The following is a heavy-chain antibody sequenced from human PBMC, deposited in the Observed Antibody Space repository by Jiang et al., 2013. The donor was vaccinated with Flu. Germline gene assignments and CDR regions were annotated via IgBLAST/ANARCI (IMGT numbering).Heavy chain of an antibody. CDR2: FDPEDGET. CDR3: ATVYSGYDSWVYFDY. J-gene: IGHJ4*02. D-gene: IGHD5-12*01. Sequence: SGAEVKKPGASVKVSCKVSGYTLTELSMHWVRQAPGKGLGWMGGFDPEDGETIYAQKFQGRVTMTEDTSTDTAYMELSSLRSEDTAVYYCATVYSGYDSWVYFDYWGQGTLVTVSS. V-gene: IGHV1-24*01. CDR1: GYTLTELS.